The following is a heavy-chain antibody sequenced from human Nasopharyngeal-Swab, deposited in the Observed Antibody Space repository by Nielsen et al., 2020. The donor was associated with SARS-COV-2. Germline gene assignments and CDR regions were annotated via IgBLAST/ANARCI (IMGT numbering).Heavy chain of an antibody. CDR2: ISGSSSAT. J-gene: IGHJ4*02. V-gene: IGHV3-48*02. CDR3: ARGWLAD. Sequence: ESLKISCAASLPTPRNNDMKWGRGAAGKGLGGGSYISGSSSATYYADSVKGRFTISRDNAKNSLHLQMNSLRDDDTAVYYRARGWLADWGQGTPVTVSS. CDR1: LPTPRNND. D-gene: IGHD3-9*01.